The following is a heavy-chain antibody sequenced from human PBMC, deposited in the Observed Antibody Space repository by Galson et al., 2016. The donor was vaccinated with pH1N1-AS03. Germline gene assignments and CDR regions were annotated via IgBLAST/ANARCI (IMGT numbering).Heavy chain of an antibody. CDR3: ARVLTPGYFHTMDV. D-gene: IGHD2/OR15-2a*01. Sequence: LSLTCAVSGDSVSGGHWWTWVRQSPGKGLEWIGYIYLRGSTDYNPSLADRVIISADRSTNDFSLTLSSVTAADTAVYYCARVLTPGYFHTMDVWGRGTTVTVPS. J-gene: IGHJ6*02. V-gene: IGHV4-4*02. CDR2: IYLRGST. CDR1: GDSVSGGHW.